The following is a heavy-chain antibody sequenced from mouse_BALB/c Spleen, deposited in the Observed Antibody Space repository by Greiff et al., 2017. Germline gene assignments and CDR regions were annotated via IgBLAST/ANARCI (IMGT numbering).Heavy chain of an antibody. J-gene: IGHJ4*01. CDR1: GFTFSSYA. CDR3: ARENYDYDGYAMDY. CDR2: ISSGGST. Sequence: EVQLVESGGGLVKPGGSLKLSCAASGFTFSSYAMSWVRQTPGKGLEWVASISSGGSTYYPDSVKGRFTISRDNARNSLYLQMSSLRSEDTAMYYCARENYDYDGYAMDYWGQGTSVTVSS. V-gene: IGHV5-6-5*01. D-gene: IGHD2-4*01.